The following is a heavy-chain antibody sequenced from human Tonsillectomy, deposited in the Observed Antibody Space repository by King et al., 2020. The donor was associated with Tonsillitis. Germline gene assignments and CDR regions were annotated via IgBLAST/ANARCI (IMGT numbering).Heavy chain of an antibody. CDR1: GFTFSTYT. CDR2: IGPSGGNA. D-gene: IGHD7-27*01. J-gene: IGHJ4*02. V-gene: IGHV3-23*04. Sequence: VQLVESGGGLVQPGGALRLSCTAAGFTFSTYTMSWVRQAPGKGLEWVSVIGPSGGNAFYAESVKGRFTISRDNSKNMLYLQMNSLRAEDTAVYYCVKERWGDNWGGGTLVTVSS. CDR3: VKERWGDN.